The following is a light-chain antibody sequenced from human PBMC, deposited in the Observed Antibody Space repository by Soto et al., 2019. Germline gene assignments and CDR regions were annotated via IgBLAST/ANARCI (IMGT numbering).Light chain of an antibody. CDR1: SSNIWAGYD. V-gene: IGLV1-40*01. CDR3: QSYDSSLSGSAV. CDR2: GNS. J-gene: IGLJ2*01. Sequence: QSVLTQPPSVSGAPGQRVTISCTGSSSNIWAGYDVHWYQQLPGTAPKLLIYGNSNRPSGVPDRFSGSKSGTSASLAITGLQADDEADYYCQSYDSSLSGSAVFGGRTKLTVL.